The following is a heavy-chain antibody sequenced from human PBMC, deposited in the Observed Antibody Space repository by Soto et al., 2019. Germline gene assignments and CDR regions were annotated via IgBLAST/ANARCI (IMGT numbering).Heavy chain of an antibody. Sequence: PGGSLRLSCAASGFTLSNYGMHWVRQAPGKGLEWVAIISPDGSSKYYEDSVRGRFTISRDNAENTVFLQMNSLGGEDTAVYYCAKRGTAALGTSRNDHFDYWGQGTLVTVSS. D-gene: IGHD1-1*01. CDR2: ISPDGSSK. V-gene: IGHV3-30*18. J-gene: IGHJ4*02. CDR3: AKRGTAALGTSRNDHFDY. CDR1: GFTLSNYG.